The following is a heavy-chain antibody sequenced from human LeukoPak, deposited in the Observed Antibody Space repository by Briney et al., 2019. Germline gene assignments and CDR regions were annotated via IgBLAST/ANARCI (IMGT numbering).Heavy chain of an antibody. CDR2: INPNSGGT. D-gene: IGHD3-10*01. Sequence: ASVKVSCTASGYTFSGYYMHWVRQAPGQGLEWMGWINPNSGGTNYAQKFQGRVTMARDTSISTAYMELSRLRSDDTAVYYCASISVGSGDFDYWGQGTLVTVSS. V-gene: IGHV1-2*02. CDR1: GYTFSGYY. CDR3: ASISVGSGDFDY. J-gene: IGHJ4*02.